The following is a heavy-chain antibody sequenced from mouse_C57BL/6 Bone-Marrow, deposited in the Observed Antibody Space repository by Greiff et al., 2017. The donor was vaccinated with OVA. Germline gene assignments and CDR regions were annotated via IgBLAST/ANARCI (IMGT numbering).Heavy chain of an antibody. Sequence: QVQLQQPGAELVKPGASVKLSCKASGYTLTSYWMHWVKQRPGQGLEWIGMIHPNSGSTNYNEKFKRKATLTVDKSSITAYMQLSSLTSEDSAVYYCARTCYFDYWGQGTTLTVSS. CDR3: ARTCYFDY. J-gene: IGHJ2*01. V-gene: IGHV1-64*01. CDR2: IHPNSGST. CDR1: GYTLTSYW.